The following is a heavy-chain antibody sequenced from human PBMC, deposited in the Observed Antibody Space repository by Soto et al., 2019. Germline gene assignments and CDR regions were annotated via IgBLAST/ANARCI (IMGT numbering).Heavy chain of an antibody. J-gene: IGHJ4*02. Sequence: EVQLVESGGGLVQPGGSLRLSCAASGFTFSSYAMHWVRQAPGKGLEYVSAISSNGGSTYYANSVKGRFTISRDNSTNXLYLQMGSLRAEDMAVYYCAREGYCSSTSCYSFDYWGQGTLVTVSS. D-gene: IGHD2-2*01. CDR3: AREGYCSSTSCYSFDY. V-gene: IGHV3-64*01. CDR1: GFTFSSYA. CDR2: ISSNGGST.